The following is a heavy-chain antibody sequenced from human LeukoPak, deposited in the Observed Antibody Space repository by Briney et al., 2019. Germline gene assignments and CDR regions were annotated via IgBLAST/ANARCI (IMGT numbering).Heavy chain of an antibody. CDR2: FDPEDGET. CDR1: GYTLTKLS. Sequence: ASVKVSCKVSGYTLTKLSMHWVRQAPGKGLEWMGGFDPEDGETIYAQKFQGRVTMTEDTSTDTAYMELSSLRSEDTAVYYCATIRAYYDILTGYQYAHYFDYWGQGTLVTVSS. J-gene: IGHJ4*02. CDR3: ATIRAYYDILTGYQYAHYFDY. D-gene: IGHD3-9*01. V-gene: IGHV1-24*01.